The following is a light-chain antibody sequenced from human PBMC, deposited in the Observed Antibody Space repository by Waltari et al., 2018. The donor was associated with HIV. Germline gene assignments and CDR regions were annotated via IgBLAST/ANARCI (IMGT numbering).Light chain of an antibody. CDR3: QHYDDSPQKFT. V-gene: IGKV3-20*01. J-gene: IGKJ3*01. CDR1: QSVSIDS. CDR2: YAS. Sequence: ELVLTQSPGTLSLSPGERATLSCRTSQSVSIDSLTWYQQKPGQAPRLLIYYASIRATGIPDRFTGSGSGTDFTLTISRLEPEDFAVYYCQHYDDSPQKFTFGPGTKVDMK.